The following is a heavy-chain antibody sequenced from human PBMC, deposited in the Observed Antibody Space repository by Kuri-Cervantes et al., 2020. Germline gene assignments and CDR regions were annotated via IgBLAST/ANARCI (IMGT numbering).Heavy chain of an antibody. CDR1: GYFISSGYY. V-gene: IGHV4-38-2*02. Sequence: SETLSLTCTVSGYFISSGYYWGWIRQPPGKGLEWIGSIYHTGSTFDNPSLKSRVSMSVDTSKNQFSLRLTSVTAADTAVYYCARGAGSSYYYHGMDVWGQGTTVTVSS. CDR3: ARGAGSSYYYHGMDV. CDR2: IYHTGST. J-gene: IGHJ6*02. D-gene: IGHD6-19*01.